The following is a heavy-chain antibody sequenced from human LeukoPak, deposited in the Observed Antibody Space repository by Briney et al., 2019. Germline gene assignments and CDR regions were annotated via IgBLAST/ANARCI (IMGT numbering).Heavy chain of an antibody. V-gene: IGHV4-39*01. Sequence: SETLSLTCTVSGGSISSSSYYWGWIRQPPGKGLEWIGSIYYSGSTYYNPSLKSRVTISVDTSKNQFSLKLSSVTAADTAVYYCARREQQLVPDYWGQGTLVTVSS. D-gene: IGHD6-13*01. CDR2: IYYSGST. CDR1: GGSISSSSYY. CDR3: ARREQQLVPDY. J-gene: IGHJ4*02.